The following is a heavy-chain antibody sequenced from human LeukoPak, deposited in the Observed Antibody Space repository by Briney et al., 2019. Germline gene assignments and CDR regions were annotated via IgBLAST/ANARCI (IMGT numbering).Heavy chain of an antibody. Sequence: ASGPALVKPTQTLTLTCTFSGFSLSTRGMCVSWIRQPPGKALEWLSRIDWDDDKYYSTALKTRRTISKDTSKTHVVLTMTNMDPVDTATYYCARVDYYDSSGYDAFDIWGQGTMVTGAS. J-gene: IGHJ3*02. CDR1: GFSLSTRGMC. D-gene: IGHD3-22*01. V-gene: IGHV2-70*11. CDR3: ARVDYYDSSGYDAFDI. CDR2: IDWDDDK.